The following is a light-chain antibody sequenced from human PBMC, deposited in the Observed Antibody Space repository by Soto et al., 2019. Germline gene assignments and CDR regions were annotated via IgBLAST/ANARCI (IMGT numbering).Light chain of an antibody. V-gene: IGKV3-20*01. CDR2: GAY. J-gene: IGKJ1*01. Sequence: IVLTQSPGTLSLSPGERAPISCRASQGVSSSYLGWYQQKPGQPTRLLIYGAYNRATGIPDMFSGSCSGTYFTLTSSRVEPEDFVVYCCQQYGSSGTFGQGTKVDIK. CDR3: QQYGSSGT. CDR1: QGVSSSY.